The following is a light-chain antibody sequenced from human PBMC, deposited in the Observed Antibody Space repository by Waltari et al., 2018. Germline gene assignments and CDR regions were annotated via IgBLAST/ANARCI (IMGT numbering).Light chain of an antibody. CDR3: ASWDDNLSGSL. CDR2: RND. V-gene: IGLV1-47*01. J-gene: IGLJ2*01. CDR1: DSNIGANY. Sequence: QSVLTQPPSASGTPGQTVTISCSGRDSNIGANYVYWFQQLPETAPKLLIYRNDPLPSGVPERFSGSKSVTSASLAISGLRSEDEASYYCASWDDNLSGSLFGGGTKLTVL.